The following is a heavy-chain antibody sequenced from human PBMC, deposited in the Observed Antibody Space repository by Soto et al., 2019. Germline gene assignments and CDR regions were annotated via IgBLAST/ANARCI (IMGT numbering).Heavy chain of an antibody. D-gene: IGHD1-26*01. Sequence: EVQLVESGGGLIQPGGSLRLSCAASGFTVSSNYMSWVRQAPGKGLEWASVIYSGGSTYYADSVKGRFTISRDNSKNTLYLQMNSLRAEDTAVYYCARVDGEWEGGFDYWGQGTLVTVSS. CDR2: IYSGGST. V-gene: IGHV3-53*01. J-gene: IGHJ4*02. CDR3: ARVDGEWEGGFDY. CDR1: GFTVSSNY.